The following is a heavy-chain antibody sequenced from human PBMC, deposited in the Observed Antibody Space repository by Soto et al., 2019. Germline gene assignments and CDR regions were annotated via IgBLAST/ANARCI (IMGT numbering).Heavy chain of an antibody. CDR2: ISYDGSNK. CDR1: EFTFSSYG. D-gene: IGHD2-8*01. CDR3: AKDRCSNGVCYVSYYYTMDV. V-gene: IGHV3-30*18. J-gene: IGHJ6*02. Sequence: QEQLVESGGGVVQPGRSLRLSCVASEFTFSSYGMHWVRQAPGKGLEWVAFISYDGSNKYYGDSVKGRFTISRDNSKNTLYLQMDSLRAEDTAVVYCAKDRCSNGVCYVSYYYTMDVWGQGTTVIVSS.